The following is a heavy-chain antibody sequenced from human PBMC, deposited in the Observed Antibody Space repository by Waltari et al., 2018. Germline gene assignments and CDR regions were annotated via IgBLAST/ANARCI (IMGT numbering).Heavy chain of an antibody. J-gene: IGHJ2*01. CDR1: GESITSADYY. V-gene: IGHV4-30-4*08. Sequence: QVQLQESGPGLVKPSQTLSLTCAVSGESITSADYYWSCIRQAPGKGLEWIGQPYNSGTTYYNPSLKSRVSISVDTSQNHFSLQLTSVTAADTAVYYCARSTGYPYWNFDLWSRGTLVTVSS. CDR3: ARSTGYPYWNFDL. D-gene: IGHD3-22*01. CDR2: PYNSGTT.